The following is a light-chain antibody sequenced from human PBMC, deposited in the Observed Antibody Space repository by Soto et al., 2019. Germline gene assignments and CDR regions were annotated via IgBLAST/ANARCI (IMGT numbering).Light chain of an antibody. Sequence: EIVLTQSPGTLSLSPGERATLSCRASQSVSSSYLAWYQQKPGHSPRLLIYGASSRTTGTPNTFSGSGSGTDFTVTISRLEPEDLSVYYCQQHGSSPYTFDQGTKLEIK. V-gene: IGKV3-20*01. J-gene: IGKJ2*01. CDR3: QQHGSSPYT. CDR2: GAS. CDR1: QSVSSSY.